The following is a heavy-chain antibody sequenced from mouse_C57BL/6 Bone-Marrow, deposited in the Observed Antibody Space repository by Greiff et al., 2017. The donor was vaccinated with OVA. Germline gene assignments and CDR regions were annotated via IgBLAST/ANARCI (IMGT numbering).Heavy chain of an antibody. Sequence: VKLQQSGTELVKPGASVKLSCKASGYTFTSYWMHWVKQRPGQGLEWIGNINPSNGGTNYNEKFKSKATLTVDKSSSTAYMQLSSLTSEDSAVYYCARPLLRHWYFDVWGTGTTVTVSS. CDR3: ARPLLRHWYFDV. J-gene: IGHJ1*03. V-gene: IGHV1-53*01. D-gene: IGHD1-2*01. CDR1: GYTFTSYW. CDR2: INPSNGGT.